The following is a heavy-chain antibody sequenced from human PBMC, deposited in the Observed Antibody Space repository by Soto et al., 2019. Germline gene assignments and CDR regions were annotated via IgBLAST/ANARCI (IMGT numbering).Heavy chain of an antibody. Sequence: GRPLRLSCRASQFSITIYWMGRLLQATGEGLMGLANIKQDGSEKYYVDSVKGRFTISRDNAKNSLYLQMNSLRAEDTAVYYCAREVGGYSSSWPYYYYYYGMDVWGQGTTVTVSS. V-gene: IGHV3-7*01. J-gene: IGHJ6*02. CDR2: IKQDGSEK. CDR1: QFSITIYW. D-gene: IGHD6-13*01. CDR3: AREVGGYSSSWPYYYYYYGMDV.